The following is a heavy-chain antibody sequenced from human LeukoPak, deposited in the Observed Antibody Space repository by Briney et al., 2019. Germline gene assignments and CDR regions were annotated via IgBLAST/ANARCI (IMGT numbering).Heavy chain of an antibody. CDR1: GFTFSSDA. CDR2: ISGDGGPT. D-gene: IGHD3-10*02. J-gene: IGHJ6*04. CDR3: AELGITMIGGV. V-gene: IGHV3-23*01. Sequence: GGSLRLSCAASGFTFSSDAMSWVRQAPGKGLEWVSAISGDGGPTYYADSVKGRFTISRDNSKNTLYLQMNSLRAEDAAVYYCAELGITMIGGVWGKGTTVTTSS.